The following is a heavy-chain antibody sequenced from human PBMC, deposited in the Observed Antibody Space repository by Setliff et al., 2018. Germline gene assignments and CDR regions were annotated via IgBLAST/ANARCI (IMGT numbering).Heavy chain of an antibody. J-gene: IGHJ2*01. CDR2: IDSGGRT. CDR1: GFTFSSYT. CDR3: ARGGVFGSSYFDL. Sequence: GGSLRLSCAASGFTFSSYTMNWVRQAPGKGLEWVSLIDSGGRTYYADSVKGRFTISRDNSKSTVYLQMNSLRAEDTAVYYCARGGVFGSSYFDLWGRGTLVTVSS. D-gene: IGHD3-10*01. V-gene: IGHV3-53*01.